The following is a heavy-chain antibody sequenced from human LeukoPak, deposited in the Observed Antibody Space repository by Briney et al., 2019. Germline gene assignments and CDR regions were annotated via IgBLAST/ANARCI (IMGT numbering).Heavy chain of an antibody. J-gene: IGHJ6*03. Sequence: PGGSLRLSCAASGFTLSNYAMNWVRQAPGKGLEWVSSINGSGDKTYYADSVKGRFTISRDNSKNTLYLQMNSLRAEDTAVYYCARAGYSSGWYPYYYYYYMDVWGKGTTVTISS. CDR2: INGSGDKT. D-gene: IGHD6-19*01. CDR1: GFTLSNYA. V-gene: IGHV3-23*01. CDR3: ARAGYSSGWYPYYYYYYMDV.